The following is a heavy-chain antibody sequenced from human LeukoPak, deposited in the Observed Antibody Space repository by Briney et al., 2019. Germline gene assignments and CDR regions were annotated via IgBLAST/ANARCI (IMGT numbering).Heavy chain of an antibody. CDR1: GGSFSGYY. CDR3: ARDLDSSGLGY. CDR2: INHSGST. J-gene: IGHJ4*02. D-gene: IGHD6-19*01. V-gene: IGHV4-34*01. Sequence: SETLSLTCAVYGGSFSGYYWSWIRQPPGKGLEWIGEINHSGSTNYNPSLKSRVTISVDTFKNQFSLKLSSVTAADTAVYYCARDLDSSGLGYWGQGTLVTVSS.